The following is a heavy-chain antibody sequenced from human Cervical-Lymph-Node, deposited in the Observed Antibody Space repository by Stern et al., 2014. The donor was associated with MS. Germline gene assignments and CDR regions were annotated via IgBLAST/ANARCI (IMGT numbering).Heavy chain of an antibody. CDR3: ARANYDVWSGYPDFHYYGMDV. CDR1: GFTFSSYA. D-gene: IGHD3-3*01. CDR2: ISYGGSNK. J-gene: IGHJ6*02. V-gene: IGHV3-30-3*01. Sequence: MKLVESGGGVVQPGRSLRLSCAASGFTFSSYAMHWVRQAPGKGLEWVAVISYGGSNKYYADSVKGRFTISRDNSKNTLYLQMNSLRAEDTAVYYCARANYDVWSGYPDFHYYGMDVWGQGTTVTVSS.